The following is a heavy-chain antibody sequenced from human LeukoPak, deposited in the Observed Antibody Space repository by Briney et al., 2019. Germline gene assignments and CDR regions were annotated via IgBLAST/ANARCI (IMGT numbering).Heavy chain of an antibody. D-gene: IGHD2-2*01. Sequence: SVKVSCKASGGTFSSYAISWVRQAPGQGLEWMGGIIPIFGTANYAQKFQGRVTITADESTSTAYMELSSLRSEDTAVYYCAREGGPLDFSVVPAAMYGMDVWGQGTTVTVSS. J-gene: IGHJ6*02. CDR1: GGTFSSYA. CDR2: IIPIFGTA. CDR3: AREGGPLDFSVVPAAMYGMDV. V-gene: IGHV1-69*13.